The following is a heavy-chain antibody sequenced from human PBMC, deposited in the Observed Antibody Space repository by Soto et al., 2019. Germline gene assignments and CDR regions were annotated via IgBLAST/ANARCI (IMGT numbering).Heavy chain of an antibody. J-gene: IGHJ6*02. CDR1: GGPFSSYA. Sequence: ASVKVSCKASGGPFSSYAISWVRQAPGQGLEWMGGIIPIFGTANYAQKFQGRVSITADESTSTAYMELSSLRSEDTAVYYCASSWLDVVGFGNYYYYGMDVWCQGTTVTVSS. CDR2: IIPIFGTA. V-gene: IGHV1-69*13. D-gene: IGHD2-15*01. CDR3: ASSWLDVVGFGNYYYYGMDV.